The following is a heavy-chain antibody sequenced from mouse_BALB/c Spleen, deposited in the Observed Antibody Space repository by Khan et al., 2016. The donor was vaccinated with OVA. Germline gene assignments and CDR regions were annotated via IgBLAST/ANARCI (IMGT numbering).Heavy chain of an antibody. J-gene: IGHJ4*01. Sequence: QMQLEESGAELARPGASVKMSCKASGYTFTSHTMHWVKQRPGQGLEWIGYINPRSDYTQYNQKFNDKATLTADISSSTAYMQLSSLTSEDSAVYYCARRTTEYALDYVGQGTSVTVSS. D-gene: IGHD2-14*01. CDR2: INPRSDYT. V-gene: IGHV1-4*01. CDR1: GYTFTSHT. CDR3: ARRTTEYALDY.